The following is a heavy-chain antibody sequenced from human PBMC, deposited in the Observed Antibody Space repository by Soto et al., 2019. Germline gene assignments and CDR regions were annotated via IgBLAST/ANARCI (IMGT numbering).Heavy chain of an antibody. J-gene: IGHJ5*02. V-gene: IGHV4-61*01. CDR3: AREMGGSRGDDCWFDP. CDR1: GGSVSSGSHY. CDR2: IYYIGST. D-gene: IGHD3-22*01. Sequence: PSETLSLTCTVSGGSVSSGSHYWSWIRQPPGKGLEWIAYIYYIGSTNYNPSLKSRVTISVDTSKNQFSLKLISVTAADTAVYYCAREMGGSRGDDCWFDPWGQGTLVTVSS.